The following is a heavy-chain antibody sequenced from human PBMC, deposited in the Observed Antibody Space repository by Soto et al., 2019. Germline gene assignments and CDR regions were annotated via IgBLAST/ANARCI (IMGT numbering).Heavy chain of an antibody. J-gene: IGHJ6*01. V-gene: IGHV3-23*01. CDR2: ISNTGGST. CDR1: GFTFSSYA. CDR3: AKGSSTGWYRPMHV. D-gene: IGHD6-19*01. Sequence: EVQLLESGGGLVQPGGSLRLSCAASGFTFSSYAMSWVRQAPGKGLERVSAISNTGGSTYCADSVKGRFTISRDNSKNPLYLKMNSLRAEDTAVYFCAKGSSTGWYRPMHVWGQGTTVTVSS.